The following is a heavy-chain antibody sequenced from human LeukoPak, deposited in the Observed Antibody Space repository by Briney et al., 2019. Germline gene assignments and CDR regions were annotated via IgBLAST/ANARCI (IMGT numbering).Heavy chain of an antibody. Sequence: GGSPRLSCAASGFTFSSYSMNWVRQAPGKGLEWVSYISSSSSTIYYADSVKGRFTISRDNAKNSLYLQMNSLRAEDTAVYYCARVVAVAGYYFDYWGQGTLVTVSS. V-gene: IGHV3-48*01. D-gene: IGHD6-19*01. CDR2: ISSSSSTI. CDR1: GFTFSSYS. CDR3: ARVVAVAGYYFDY. J-gene: IGHJ4*02.